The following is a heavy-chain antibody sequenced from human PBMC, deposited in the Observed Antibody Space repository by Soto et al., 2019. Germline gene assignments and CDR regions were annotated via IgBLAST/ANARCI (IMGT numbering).Heavy chain of an antibody. Sequence: GGSLRLSCEASGFTFSSYAMNWVRQAPGKGLDWVSTIRGGGTTYYADSVKGRFTISKDISKNTLYLQMNSLRAEDTAVYYCAKRGPPDYYKYGMDVWGRGTTVTVSS. J-gene: IGHJ6*02. V-gene: IGHV3-23*01. CDR1: GFTFSSYA. CDR3: AKRGPPDYYKYGMDV. CDR2: IRGGGTT.